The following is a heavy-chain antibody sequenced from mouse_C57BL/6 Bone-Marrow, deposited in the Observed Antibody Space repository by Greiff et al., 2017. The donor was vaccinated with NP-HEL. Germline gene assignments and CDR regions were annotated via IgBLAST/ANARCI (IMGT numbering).Heavy chain of an antibody. V-gene: IGHV3-5*01. Sequence: ESGPGLVKPSQTVFLTCTVTGISITTGNYRWSWIRQFPVTTLEWIGSIYYSGTITYTPSLPRRPTITRDTPKNQFCLEMNSLTAEDTATYYCARERGGNYVWYFDVWGTGTTVTVSS. CDR3: ARERGGNYVWYFDV. D-gene: IGHD2-1*01. J-gene: IGHJ1*03. CDR2: IYYSGTI. CDR1: GISITTGNYR.